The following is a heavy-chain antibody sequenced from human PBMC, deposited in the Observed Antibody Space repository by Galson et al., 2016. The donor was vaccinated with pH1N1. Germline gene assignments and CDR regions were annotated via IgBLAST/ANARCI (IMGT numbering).Heavy chain of an antibody. V-gene: IGHV1-46*01. CDR3: VRDLGRLRDF. CDR1: GYTFTSYY. D-gene: IGHD1-26*01. J-gene: IGHJ4*02. CDR2: INPIGGMA. Sequence: SVKVSCKASGYTFTSYYFHWVRQAPGLGLQWMGMINPIGGMATYTQNFQDRLTMTVDASTSTVYMELTSLRSEDTAVYYCVRDLGRLRDFWGQGTLVTVSS.